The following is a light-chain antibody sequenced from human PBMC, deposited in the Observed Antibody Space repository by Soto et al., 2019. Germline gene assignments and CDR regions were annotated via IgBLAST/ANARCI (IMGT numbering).Light chain of an antibody. CDR2: DAS. J-gene: IGKJ1*01. V-gene: IGKV3-11*01. Sequence: DIVLTQYPATLSLSPGERATLSCRASQSVTTHLAWSQHIRRQAPRLLIYDASTRATGIPPRFSGSGSGTDFTLTISSLEPEDSAVYYCHQRSKWPQTFGQGTTVEIK. CDR1: QSVTTH. CDR3: HQRSKWPQT.